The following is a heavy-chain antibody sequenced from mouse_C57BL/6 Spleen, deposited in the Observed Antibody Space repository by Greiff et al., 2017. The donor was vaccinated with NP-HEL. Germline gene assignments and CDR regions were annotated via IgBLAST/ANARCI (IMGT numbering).Heavy chain of an antibody. J-gene: IGHJ2*01. Sequence: EVKLQQSGPELVKPGASVKISCKASGYTFTDYYMNWVKQSHGKSLEWIGDINPNNGGTSYNQKFKGKATLTVDKSSSTAYMELRSLTSEDSAVYYCASYYYGSSYGYWGQGTTLTVSS. CDR1: GYTFTDYY. V-gene: IGHV1-26*01. D-gene: IGHD1-1*01. CDR3: ASYYYGSSYGY. CDR2: INPNNGGT.